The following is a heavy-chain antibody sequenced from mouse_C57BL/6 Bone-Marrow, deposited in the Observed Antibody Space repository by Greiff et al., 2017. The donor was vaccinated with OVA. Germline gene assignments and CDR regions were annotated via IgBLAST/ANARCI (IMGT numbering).Heavy chain of an antibody. J-gene: IGHJ1*03. V-gene: IGHV1-81*01. CDR2: IYPRSGNT. Sequence: VQLQQSGAELARPGASVKLSCKASGYTFTSYGISWVKQRTGQGLEWIGEIYPRSGNTYYNEKFKGKATLTADKSSSTAYMELRSLTSEDSAVYFCARSVYCGSPYWYFDVWGTGTTVTVSS. CDR1: GYTFTSYG. D-gene: IGHD1-1*01. CDR3: ARSVYCGSPYWYFDV.